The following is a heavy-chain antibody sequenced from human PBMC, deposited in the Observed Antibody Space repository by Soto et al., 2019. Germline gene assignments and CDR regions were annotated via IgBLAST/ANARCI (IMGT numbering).Heavy chain of an antibody. CDR1: GGSISSGGYS. J-gene: IGHJ4*02. D-gene: IGHD3-10*01. Sequence: SETLSLTCAVSGGSISSGGYSWSWIRQPPGKGLEWIGYLFYTGSTYYNPSLTSRVTISVDTSKNQFSLELRSLTAADTAVYYCARAPYGSGTKPYYFDYWGQGTLVTVSS. CDR2: LFYTGST. V-gene: IGHV4-61*08. CDR3: ARAPYGSGTKPYYFDY.